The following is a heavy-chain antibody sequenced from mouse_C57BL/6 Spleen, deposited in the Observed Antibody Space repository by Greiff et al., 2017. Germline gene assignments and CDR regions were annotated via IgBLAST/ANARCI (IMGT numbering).Heavy chain of an antibody. D-gene: IGHD2-5*01. V-gene: IGHV1-15*01. CDR2: IDPETGGT. Sequence: VKLVESGAELVRPGASVTLSCKASGYTFTDYEMHWVKQTPVHGLEWIGAIDPETGGTAYNQKFKGKAILTADKSSSTAYMELRSLTSEDSAVYYCTRPYSNYKYFDVWGTGTTVTVSS. J-gene: IGHJ1*03. CDR1: GYTFTDYE. CDR3: TRPYSNYKYFDV.